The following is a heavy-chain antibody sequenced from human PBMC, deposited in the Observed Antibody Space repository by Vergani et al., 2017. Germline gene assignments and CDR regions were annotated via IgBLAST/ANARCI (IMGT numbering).Heavy chain of an antibody. D-gene: IGHD6-19*01. CDR1: GGTFSSNS. J-gene: IGHJ5*02. Sequence: QGQLAQSGAEVKKPGSSVKVSCKASGGTFSSNSISWVRQAPGQGLEWMGRIIPIFGTTSYAQKFQGRVTITADKSTSTAYMELSSLRSEDTAVYYCAREKPLGIAVADINWFDPWGQGTLVTVSS. V-gene: IGHV1-69*13. CDR3: AREKPLGIAVADINWFDP. CDR2: IIPIFGTT.